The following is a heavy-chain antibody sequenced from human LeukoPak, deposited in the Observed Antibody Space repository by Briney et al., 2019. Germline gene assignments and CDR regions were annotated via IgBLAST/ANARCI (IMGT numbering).Heavy chain of an antibody. J-gene: IGHJ6*02. CDR1: GGSISSGDYY. CDR2: IYYSGST. CDR3: ARDDIVKYGMDV. Sequence: SETLSLTCTVSGGSISSGDYYWRWIRQPPGKGLEWIGHIYYSGSTYYNPSLKSRVTVSVDTSKNQFSLKLSSVTAADTAVYYCARDDIVKYGMDVWGQGTTVTVSS. V-gene: IGHV4-30-4*01. D-gene: IGHD5-12*01.